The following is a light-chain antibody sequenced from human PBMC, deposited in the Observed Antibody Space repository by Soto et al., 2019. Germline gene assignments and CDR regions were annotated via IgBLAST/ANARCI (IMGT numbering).Light chain of an antibody. V-gene: IGKV3-20*01. CDR2: GAS. Sequence: EIMLTQSPASLAASPGERITLSCKASQSIANNLAWHRQKPGQAPRLLIYGASSRATGIPDRFSGSGSGTDFTLTISRLEPEDFAVYYCQQYGSSQITFGQGTRLEIK. CDR1: QSIANN. J-gene: IGKJ5*01. CDR3: QQYGSSQIT.